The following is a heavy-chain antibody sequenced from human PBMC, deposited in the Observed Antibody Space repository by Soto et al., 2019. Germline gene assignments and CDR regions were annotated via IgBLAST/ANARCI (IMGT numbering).Heavy chain of an antibody. D-gene: IGHD3-10*01. J-gene: IGHJ4*02. V-gene: IGHV3-74*03. Sequence: EVQLVESGGGLVQPGGSLRLSYAASGFDFSTYWMHWVRQAPGKGLAWVSRISGGGGTTYADSVEGRFTISRDNAKNILYLQMSSLTEEDTAMYYCIRASGVAGTGEYFWGQGTLVTVSS. CDR3: IRASGVAGTGEYF. CDR1: GFDFSTYW. CDR2: ISGGGGT.